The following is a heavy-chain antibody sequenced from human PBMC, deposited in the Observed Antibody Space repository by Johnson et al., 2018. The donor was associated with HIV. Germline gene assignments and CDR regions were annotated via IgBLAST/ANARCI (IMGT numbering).Heavy chain of an antibody. CDR1: GFTFDDFG. J-gene: IGHJ3*02. D-gene: IGHD3-10*01. CDR3: ARDGYYDSGSDPLDI. CDR2: MNWNGGST. V-gene: IGHV3-20*04. Sequence: VQLVESGGGVVQPGRSLRLSCAASGFTFDDFGMSWVRQPPGKGLEWVSGMNWNGGSTGYADSVKGRCTISRDNAKNSLYLQMNSLRAEDTALYYCARDGYYDSGSDPLDIWGRGTMVTVSS.